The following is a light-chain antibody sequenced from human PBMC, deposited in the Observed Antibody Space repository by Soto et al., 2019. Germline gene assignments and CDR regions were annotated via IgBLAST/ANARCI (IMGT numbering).Light chain of an antibody. Sequence: EIMMTQSPATLSVSPGERTTLSCRASQSVRNNLAWYQQKPGQAPRLLIYYASTRATGVRARFSGSRSGTEFTLTISSLQSEDSALYYCQQYNNWPPITFGQGTRLEIK. CDR1: QSVRNN. V-gene: IGKV3-15*01. CDR3: QQYNNWPPIT. J-gene: IGKJ5*01. CDR2: YAS.